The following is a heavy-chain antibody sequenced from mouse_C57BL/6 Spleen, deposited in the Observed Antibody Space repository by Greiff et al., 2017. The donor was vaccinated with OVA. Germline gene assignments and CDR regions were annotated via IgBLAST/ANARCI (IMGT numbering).Heavy chain of an antibody. Sequence: EVMLVESGGGLVQPGGSLKLSCAASGFTFSDYYMYWVRQTPEKRLEWVAYISNGGGSTYYPDTVKGRFTISRDNAKNTLYLQRSRLKSEDTAMYYCAGPSLYAMDYWGQGTSVTVSS. CDR2: ISNGGGST. J-gene: IGHJ4*01. V-gene: IGHV5-12*01. CDR1: GFTFSDYY. CDR3: AGPSLYAMDY.